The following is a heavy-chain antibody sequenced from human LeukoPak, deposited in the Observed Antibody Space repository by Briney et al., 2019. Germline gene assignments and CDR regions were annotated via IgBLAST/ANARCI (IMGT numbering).Heavy chain of an antibody. D-gene: IGHD1-26*01. Sequence: PGGSLRLSCAASGFTVSSNYMSWVRQAPGKGLVWVSRIKTDGSWTNDADSVKGRFTISRDNAENTLYLQMNSLRADDTAVYYCVGRIGGAPQWGQGTLVTVSS. CDR1: GFTVSSNY. V-gene: IGHV3-74*01. J-gene: IGHJ4*02. CDR2: IKTDGSWT. CDR3: VGRIGGAPQ.